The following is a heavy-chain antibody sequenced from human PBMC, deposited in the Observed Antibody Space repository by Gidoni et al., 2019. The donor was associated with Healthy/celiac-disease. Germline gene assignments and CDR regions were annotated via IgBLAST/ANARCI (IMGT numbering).Heavy chain of an antibody. J-gene: IGHJ4*02. CDR3: ARGGYDSSGYQPLYYFDY. D-gene: IGHD3-22*01. CDR2: IGTAGDT. V-gene: IGHV3-13*01. CDR1: GFPFRSYD. Sequence: EVQLVESGGGLVQPGGSMRLSCAASGFPFRSYDMHWVRQATGKGLEWVSAIGTAGDTYYPGSVKGRFTISRENAKNSLYLQMNRLRACDTAVYYCARGGYDSSGYQPLYYFDYWGQGTLVTVSS.